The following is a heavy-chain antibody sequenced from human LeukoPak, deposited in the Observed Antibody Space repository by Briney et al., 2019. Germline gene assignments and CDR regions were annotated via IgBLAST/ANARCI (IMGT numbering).Heavy chain of an antibody. J-gene: IGHJ5*02. CDR2: IGTAGDT. D-gene: IGHD4-17*01. V-gene: IGHV3-13*03. CDR1: GFTFSSYD. CDR3: ARTYGDYEDNWFDP. Sequence: GGSLRLSCAACGFTFSSYDMHWVRQATGKGLEWVSAIGTAGDTYYPGSVKGQFTISRENAKNSLYLQMNSLRAGDTAVYYCARTYGDYEDNWFDPWGQGTLVTVSS.